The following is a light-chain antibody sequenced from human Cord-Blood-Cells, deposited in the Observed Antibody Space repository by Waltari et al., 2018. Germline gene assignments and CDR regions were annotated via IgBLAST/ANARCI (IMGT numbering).Light chain of an antibody. CDR3: CSYAGSSDVV. CDR1: SSAVGGYNY. V-gene: IGLV2-11*01. Sequence: QSALTQPRSVSGSPGQSVTISCTGTSSAVGGYNYVSWYQQHPGKAPKLMIYDVSKRPSGVPDRVSGSKSGNTASLTSSGLQAEDEADYYCCSYAGSSDVVFGGGTKLTVL. CDR2: DVS. J-gene: IGLJ2*01.